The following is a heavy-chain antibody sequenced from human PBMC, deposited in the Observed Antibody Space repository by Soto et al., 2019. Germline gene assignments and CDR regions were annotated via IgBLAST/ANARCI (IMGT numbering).Heavy chain of an antibody. CDR1: GGSISSGDYY. CDR3: ASGSHADNSFDP. J-gene: IGHJ5*02. CDR2: IYYSGST. D-gene: IGHD3-16*01. Sequence: KPSETLSLTCTVSGGSISSGDYYWSWIRQPPGKGLEWIGYIYYSGSTYYNPSLKSRVTISVDTSKNQFSLKLSSVTAADTAVYYCASGSHADNSFDPWGPATLVTVSS. V-gene: IGHV4-30-4*01.